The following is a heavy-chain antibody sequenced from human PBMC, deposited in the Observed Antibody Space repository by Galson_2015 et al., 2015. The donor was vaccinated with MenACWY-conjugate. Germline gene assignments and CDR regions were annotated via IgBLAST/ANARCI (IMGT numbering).Heavy chain of an antibody. D-gene: IGHD2-15*01. Sequence: SLRLSCAASGFSFSTYWMHWVRHAPGKGLVWVSRINADGSATDYVDSVRGRFTISRDNAKNTLYLEMNSLRAEDTAVYYCTKAGAKYCRGSSCYFNWFDPWGQGTLVTVSS. CDR2: INADGSAT. J-gene: IGHJ5*02. CDR1: GFSFSTYW. V-gene: IGHV3-74*01. CDR3: TKAGAKYCRGSSCYFNWFDP.